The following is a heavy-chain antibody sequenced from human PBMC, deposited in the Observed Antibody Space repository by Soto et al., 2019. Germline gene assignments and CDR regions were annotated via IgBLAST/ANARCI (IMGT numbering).Heavy chain of an antibody. Sequence: QAPGQGLEWMGRIIPILGIANYAQKFQGRVTITADKSTSTAYMELSSLRSEDTAVYYCARAPSLDYYYYYMDVWGKGTTGTVS. J-gene: IGHJ6*03. V-gene: IGHV1-69*04. CDR3: ARAPSLDYYYYYMDV. CDR2: IIPILGIA.